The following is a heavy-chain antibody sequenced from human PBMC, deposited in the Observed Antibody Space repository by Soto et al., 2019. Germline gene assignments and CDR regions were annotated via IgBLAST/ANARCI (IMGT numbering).Heavy chain of an antibody. CDR1: GYTFTSYG. CDR3: ARDRSLRYYDSSGYYAYWYFDL. Sequence: QVQLVQSGAEVKKPGASVKVSCKASGYTFTSYGISWVRQAPGQGLEWMGWISAYNGNTNYAQKLQGRVTMTTDTCSSSAYMELRSLRSDDTAVYYCARDRSLRYYDSSGYYAYWYFDLWGRGTLVTVSS. CDR2: ISAYNGNT. V-gene: IGHV1-18*04. J-gene: IGHJ2*01. D-gene: IGHD3-22*01.